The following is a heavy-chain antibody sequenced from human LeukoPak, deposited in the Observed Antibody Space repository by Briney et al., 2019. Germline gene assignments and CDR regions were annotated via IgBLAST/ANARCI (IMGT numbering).Heavy chain of an antibody. D-gene: IGHD3-22*01. Sequence: PGGSLRLSCAASGFTFSSYSMNWVRQAPGKGLEWVSSISSSSSYIYYADSVKGRFTISRDNAKNSLYLQMNSLRAEDTAVYYCARDFPYYYDTSGYYFDYWGQGTLVTVSS. CDR1: GFTFSSYS. J-gene: IGHJ4*02. CDR2: ISSSSSYI. CDR3: ARDFPYYYDTSGYYFDY. V-gene: IGHV3-21*01.